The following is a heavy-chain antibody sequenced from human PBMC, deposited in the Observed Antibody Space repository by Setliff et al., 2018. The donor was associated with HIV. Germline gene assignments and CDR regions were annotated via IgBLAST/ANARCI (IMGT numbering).Heavy chain of an antibody. J-gene: IGHJ3*02. CDR2: INAGNGNT. CDR3: ARDLSYSSSWYGWDVFGI. CDR1: GYTFTSYA. D-gene: IGHD6-13*01. Sequence: ASVKVSCKASGYTFTSYAMHWVRQAPGQRLEWMGWINAGNGNTKYSQKFQGRVTVTRDTSASTAYMELSSLRSEDTAVYYCARDLSYSSSWYGWDVFGIWGQGTMVTVSS. V-gene: IGHV1-3*01.